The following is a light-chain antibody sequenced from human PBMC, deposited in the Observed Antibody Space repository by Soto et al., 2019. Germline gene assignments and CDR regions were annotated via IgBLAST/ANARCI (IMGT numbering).Light chain of an antibody. J-gene: IGKJ2*01. V-gene: IGKV4-1*01. CDR1: QSVLYSSNNKNY. CDR2: WAS. CDR3: QQYYSTQYT. Sequence: DIVMTQSPDSLAVSLGERATINCKSSQSVLYSSNNKNYLALYKQKPGQPPKLLIYWASTRESWAPDRFSGSGSWTDFTLTISGLQAEDVAVYYGQQYYSTQYTFGQGTKLVIK.